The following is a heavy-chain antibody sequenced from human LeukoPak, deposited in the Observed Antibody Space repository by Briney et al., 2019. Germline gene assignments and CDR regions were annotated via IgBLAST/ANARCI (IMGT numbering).Heavy chain of an antibody. Sequence: PGGSLRLSCAASGFTVSSNYMIWVRQAPGKGLEWVSVIFGGGSTNYADSVKGRFTISRDIFKNTLYLQMNSLRAEDTAVYYCARRGQYRNYGITGTTYYFDYWGQGTLVTVSS. J-gene: IGHJ4*02. V-gene: IGHV3-66*04. D-gene: IGHD1-7*01. CDR1: GFTVSSNY. CDR2: IFGGGST. CDR3: ARRGQYRNYGITGTTYYFDY.